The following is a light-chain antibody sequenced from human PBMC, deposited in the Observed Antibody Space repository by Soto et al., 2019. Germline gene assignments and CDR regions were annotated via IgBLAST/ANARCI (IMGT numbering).Light chain of an antibody. V-gene: IGKV3-15*01. Sequence: EKVMTQSPATLSMSPGERATLSCRASQSVNNFLAWYQQKPGQAPRLLIYGASTRATGIPARFSGSGSVTEFTLTISSLQSEDFAVYDCQHYSNWPSWTFGQGTKVEVK. J-gene: IGKJ1*01. CDR3: QHYSNWPSWT. CDR2: GAS. CDR1: QSVNNF.